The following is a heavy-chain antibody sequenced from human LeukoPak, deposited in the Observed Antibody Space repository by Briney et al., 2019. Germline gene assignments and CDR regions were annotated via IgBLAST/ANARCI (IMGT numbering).Heavy chain of an antibody. Sequence: ASVKVSCKVSGYTLTELSMHWVRQAPGKGLEWMGGFDPEDGETIYAQKLQGRVTMTTDTSTSTAYMELRSLRSDDTAVYYCARGIQLWYYFDYWGQGTLVTVSS. J-gene: IGHJ4*02. D-gene: IGHD5-18*01. CDR1: GYTLTELS. CDR2: FDPEDGET. V-gene: IGHV1-24*01. CDR3: ARGIQLWYYFDY.